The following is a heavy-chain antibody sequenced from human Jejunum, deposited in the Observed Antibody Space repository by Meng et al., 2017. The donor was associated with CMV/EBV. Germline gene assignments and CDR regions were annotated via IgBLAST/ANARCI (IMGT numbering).Heavy chain of an antibody. J-gene: IGHJ4*02. D-gene: IGHD1-26*01. V-gene: IGHV3-48*04. CDR2: ISSDTI. CDR1: GFTFGSNN. Sequence: SGFTFGSNNMNWVRQATGKGLEWISYISSDTISYADSVKGRFTISRDNAKNSLYLQMTSLRAEDTAVYYCARDAQAIGTYATLDYWGQGALVTVSS. CDR3: ARDAQAIGTYATLDY.